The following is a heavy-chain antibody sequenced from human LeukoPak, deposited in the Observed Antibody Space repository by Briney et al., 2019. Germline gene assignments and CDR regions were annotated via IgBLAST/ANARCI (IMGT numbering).Heavy chain of an antibody. CDR2: ISDSGGST. CDR3: AKGGGSRYFQH. D-gene: IGHD1-1*01. CDR1: GFTFSSYA. V-gene: IGHV3-23*01. Sequence: AGSLRLSCAASGFTFSSYAMSWVRQAPGKGLEWVSAISDSGGSTYYADSVKGRFTISRDNSKNTLYLQMNSLRAEDTAVYYCAKGGGSRYFQHWGQGTLVTVSS. J-gene: IGHJ1*01.